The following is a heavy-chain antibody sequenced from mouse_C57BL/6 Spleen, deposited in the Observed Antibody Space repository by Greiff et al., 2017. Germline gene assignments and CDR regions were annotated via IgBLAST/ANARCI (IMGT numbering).Heavy chain of an antibody. CDR3: ARSYYYGIDGHPFAY. V-gene: IGHV1-42*01. CDR2: INPSTGGT. D-gene: IGHD1-1*01. J-gene: IGHJ3*01. Sequence: EVQLQQSGPELVKPGASVKISCKASGYSFTGYYMNWVKQSPEKSLEWIGEINPSTGGTTYNQKFKAKATLTVDKSSSTAYMQLKSQTSEDSAVYYCARSYYYGIDGHPFAYWGQGTLVTVSA. CDR1: GYSFTGYY.